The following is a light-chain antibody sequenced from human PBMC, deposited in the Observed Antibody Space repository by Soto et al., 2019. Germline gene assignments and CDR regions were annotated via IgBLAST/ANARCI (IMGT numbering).Light chain of an antibody. CDR2: GAS. CDR1: QSVSSN. J-gene: IGKJ5*01. V-gene: IGKV3D-15*01. Sequence: EIVLTQSPGTLSLSPGERATPSCRASQSVSSNHLAWYQQKPGQAPRLLIYGASTRASGIPDRFSGGGSGTEFTLTISSLQSEDFVVYYCQQYNSWPPITFGQGTRLEIK. CDR3: QQYNSWPPIT.